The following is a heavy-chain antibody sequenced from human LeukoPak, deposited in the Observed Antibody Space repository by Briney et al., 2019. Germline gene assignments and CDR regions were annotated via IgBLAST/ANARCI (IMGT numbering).Heavy chain of an antibody. V-gene: IGHV4-39*07. CDR2: IYYSGST. D-gene: IGHD1-26*01. CDR1: GGSISSSSYY. CDR3: ARHRVSIVGANPGPDY. Sequence: SETLSLTCTVSGGSISSSSYYWGWIRQPPGKGLEWIGSIYYSGSTYYNPSLKSRVTISVDTSKNQFSLKLSSVTAADTAVYYCARHRVSIVGANPGPDYWGQGTLVTVSS. J-gene: IGHJ4*02.